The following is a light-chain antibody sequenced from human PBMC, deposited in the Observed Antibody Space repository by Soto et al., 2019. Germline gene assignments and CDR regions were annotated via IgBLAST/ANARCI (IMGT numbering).Light chain of an antibody. V-gene: IGKV1-5*03. CDR3: KQFNTLWA. Sequence: DIQMTQSPSTLSSSVGDRVTITCRASQSISSWLAWYQQKPGKAPKLLIYRASSLESGVPSRFSGSGSGTEFTLTISSLQPDDFATYYCKQFNTLWAVGQGTKVEIK. J-gene: IGKJ1*01. CDR1: QSISSW. CDR2: RAS.